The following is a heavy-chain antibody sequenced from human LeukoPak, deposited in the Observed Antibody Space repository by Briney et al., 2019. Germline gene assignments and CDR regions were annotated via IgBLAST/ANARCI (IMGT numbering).Heavy chain of an antibody. CDR1: GYSFTSYC. V-gene: IGHV5-51*01. J-gene: IGHJ5*02. CDR2: IYPGDSDI. Sequence: GESLKISCKGSGYSFTSYCIGWVRQMPGKGLEWMGIIYPGDSDIRYSPSFQGQVTISADKSTGTAPLQWRSLKASDTAMYYCARHYYGSGSYSGWFDPWGQGTLVTVSS. D-gene: IGHD3-10*01. CDR3: ARHYYGSGSYSGWFDP.